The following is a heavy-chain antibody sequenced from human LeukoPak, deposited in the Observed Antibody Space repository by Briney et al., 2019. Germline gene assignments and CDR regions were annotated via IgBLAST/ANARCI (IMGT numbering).Heavy chain of an antibody. V-gene: IGHV1-2*02. CDR1: GYTFTGYY. CDR3: ARARSGSYTDLDY. Sequence: ASVKVSCKASGYTFTGYYMHWVRQAPGQGLEWMGWINPNSGGTSYAQKFQGRVTMTRDTSISTAYMELSRLRSDDTAVYYCARARSGSYTDLDYWGQGTLVTVSS. D-gene: IGHD1-26*01. J-gene: IGHJ4*02. CDR2: INPNSGGT.